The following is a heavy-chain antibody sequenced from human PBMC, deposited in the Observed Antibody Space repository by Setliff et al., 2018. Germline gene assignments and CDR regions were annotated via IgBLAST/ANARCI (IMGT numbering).Heavy chain of an antibody. CDR3: ARGPHYDPTYSLPGHAFDF. Sequence: PSETLSLTCAVSGYSISDGFYWGWIRQSPVKGLEWIGSLFDGGSAYYSPSLKSRASISLDASKNQFALKLTSATAADTAVYYCARGPHYDPTYSLPGHAFDFWGQGIMVTVSS. V-gene: IGHV4-38-2*01. CDR1: GYSISDGFY. J-gene: IGHJ3*01. CDR2: LFDGGSA. D-gene: IGHD3-22*01.